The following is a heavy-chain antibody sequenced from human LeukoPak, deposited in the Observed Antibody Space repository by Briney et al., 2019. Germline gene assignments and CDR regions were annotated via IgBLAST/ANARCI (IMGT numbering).Heavy chain of an antibody. V-gene: IGHV3-7*01. J-gene: IGHJ4*02. CDR1: GFTFRIYW. CDR3: VRGLIGEYGTDY. D-gene: IGHD2/OR15-2a*01. Sequence: GGSLRLSCAASGFTFRIYWMSWVRQAPGKGLEWVANIKQDGSEKYYVDSVRGRFTLSRDNAKNSLYLQMDSLRAEDTAVYSCVRGLIGEYGTDYWGQGTPVTVSS. CDR2: IKQDGSEK.